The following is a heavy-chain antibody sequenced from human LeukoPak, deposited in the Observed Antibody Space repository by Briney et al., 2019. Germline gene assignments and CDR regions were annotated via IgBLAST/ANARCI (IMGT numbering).Heavy chain of an antibody. D-gene: IGHD4-11*01. V-gene: IGHV3-30*02. CDR1: GFPFNNYA. Sequence: GGSLRLSCEASGFPFNNYAMHWVRQAPRKGLAWVSFIRYDETNKYYADSVKGRFTISRDNSKNTLYLQMNSLRPEDTAIYYCARCRDYSFLDYWRQGALVTVSS. CDR2: IRYDETNK. CDR3: ARCRDYSFLDY. J-gene: IGHJ4*02.